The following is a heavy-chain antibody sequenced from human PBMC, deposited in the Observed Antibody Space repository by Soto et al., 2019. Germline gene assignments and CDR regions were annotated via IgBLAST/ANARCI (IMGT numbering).Heavy chain of an antibody. J-gene: IGHJ5*02. V-gene: IGHV3-30*18. CDR2: ISNDGNKK. CDR3: AKDKVPYYDFWSGQRWFDP. CDR1: GFTSSIHG. D-gene: IGHD3-3*01. Sequence: PGGSLRLSCAASGFTSSIHGVHWVRQTPGKGLEWVAVISNDGNKKYYVESVEGRFSISRDNSKSIVYLQMNNVRIEDTAKYHCAKDKVPYYDFWSGQRWFDPWGQGT.